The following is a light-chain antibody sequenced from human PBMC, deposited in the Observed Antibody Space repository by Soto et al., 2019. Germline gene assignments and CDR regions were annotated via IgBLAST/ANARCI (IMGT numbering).Light chain of an antibody. V-gene: IGKV1-5*03. J-gene: IGKJ1*01. CDR1: QSISDW. CDR2: KAS. Sequence: DIQMTQSPSTLSASVGDRVTITCRASQSISDWLAWYQQKPGKAPKFLIYKASNLESGVLSRFSGSGSGTEFTLTSSSVQPDDFATYYCQYYGNYSWTFGQGTKVEIK. CDR3: QYYGNYSWT.